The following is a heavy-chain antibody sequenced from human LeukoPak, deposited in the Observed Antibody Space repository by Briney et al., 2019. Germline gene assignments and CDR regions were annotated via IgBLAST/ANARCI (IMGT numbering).Heavy chain of an antibody. V-gene: IGHV4-59*01. J-gene: IGHJ6*03. D-gene: IGHD3/OR15-3a*01. Sequence: SETLSLTCTVSGGSISGYFWSWIRQPPGEGLEWIGYIYYIGSTNYNPSLKSRVNISLDTSKNQFSLKLTSVTAADTAVYYCARGSNYYYMDVWGKGTTVTVSS. CDR3: ARGSNYYYMDV. CDR2: IYYIGST. CDR1: GGSISGYF.